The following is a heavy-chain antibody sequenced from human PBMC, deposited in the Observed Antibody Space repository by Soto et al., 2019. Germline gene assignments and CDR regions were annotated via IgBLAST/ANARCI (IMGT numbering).Heavy chain of an antibody. CDR2: ISYDGSNK. CDR1: GFTFSSYG. Sequence: QVQLVESGGGVVQPGRSLRLSRAASGFTFSSYGMHWVRQAPGKGLEWVAVISYDGSNKYYADSVKGRFTISRDNSKNTLYLQMNSLRAEHTAVYYCAKDVLRFLEWLAFYGMDVWGQGTTVAVSS. V-gene: IGHV3-30*18. D-gene: IGHD3-3*01. CDR3: AKDVLRFLEWLAFYGMDV. J-gene: IGHJ6*02.